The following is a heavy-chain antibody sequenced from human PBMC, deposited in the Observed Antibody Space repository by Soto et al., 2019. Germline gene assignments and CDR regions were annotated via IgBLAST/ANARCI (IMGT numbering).Heavy chain of an antibody. CDR3: ARDSRYCSSTSCYGPPQFDY. CDR1: GYTLTSYG. CDR2: ISAYNGNT. Sequence: SVKVSCKASGYTLTSYGISWVRQAPGQGLEWMGWISAYNGNTNYAQKLQGRVTMTTDTSTSTAYMELRSLRSDDTAVYYCARDSRYCSSTSCYGPPQFDYWGQGTLVTVSS. J-gene: IGHJ4*02. V-gene: IGHV1-18*01. D-gene: IGHD2-2*01.